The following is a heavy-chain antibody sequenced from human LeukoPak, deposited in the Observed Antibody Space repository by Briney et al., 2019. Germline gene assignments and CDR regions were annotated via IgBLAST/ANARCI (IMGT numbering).Heavy chain of an antibody. J-gene: IGHJ5*02. Sequence: PSETLSLTCTVSGGSISSSSYYWGWIRQPPGKGLEWIGXIYYSGSTYYNPSXXSRVTISVDTSKNQFSLKLSSVTAADTAVYYXARXXRLWFGPFNWFDPWGQGTLVTVSS. D-gene: IGHD3-10*01. CDR3: ARXXRLWFGPFNWFDP. CDR1: GGSISSSSYY. V-gene: IGHV4-39*07. CDR2: IYYSGST.